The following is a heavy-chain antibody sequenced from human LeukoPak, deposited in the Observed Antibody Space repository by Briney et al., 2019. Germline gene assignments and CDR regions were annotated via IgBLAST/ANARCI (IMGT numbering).Heavy chain of an antibody. V-gene: IGHV4-31*03. D-gene: IGHD1-14*01. CDR2: IYHSGST. J-gene: IGHJ6*02. Sequence: PSQTLSLTCTVSGASISSDGYYWSWIRQHPGKGLEWIGYIYHSGSTYYNPSLKSRVIISADTSKNQLSLKLSSVTAADTAVYYCARAELSHRGYHYGMDVWGQGATVTVS. CDR1: GASISSDGYY. CDR3: ARAELSHRGYHYGMDV.